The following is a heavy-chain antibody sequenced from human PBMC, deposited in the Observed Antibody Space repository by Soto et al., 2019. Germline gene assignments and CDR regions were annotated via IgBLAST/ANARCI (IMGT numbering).Heavy chain of an antibody. Sequence: QVHLVQSGAEVKKPGASVKVSCKGSGYIFTTYVITWVRQAPGQGLEWMGWISAHNGNTNYAQKLQGRVTVTRDTSTSTAYMELRNRRSVDTAVYYCARGRYGDYWGQGALDTVSS. D-gene: IGHD1-1*01. CDR3: ARGRYGDY. V-gene: IGHV1-18*01. J-gene: IGHJ4*02. CDR1: GYIFTTYV. CDR2: ISAHNGNT.